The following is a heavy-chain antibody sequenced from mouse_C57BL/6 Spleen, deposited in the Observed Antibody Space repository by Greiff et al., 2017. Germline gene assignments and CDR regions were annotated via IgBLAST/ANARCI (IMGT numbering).Heavy chain of an antibody. CDR2: ISYDGSN. CDR1: GYSITSGYY. D-gene: IGHD2-5*01. CDR3: ARERSNGCFDY. Sequence: EVQLQESGPGLVKPSQSLSLTCSVTGYSITSGYYWNWIRQFPGNKLEWMGYISYDGSNNYNPSLKNRISITRDTSKNQFFLKLNSVTTEDTATCSCARERSNGCFDYWGQGTTLTVS. V-gene: IGHV3-6*01. J-gene: IGHJ2*01.